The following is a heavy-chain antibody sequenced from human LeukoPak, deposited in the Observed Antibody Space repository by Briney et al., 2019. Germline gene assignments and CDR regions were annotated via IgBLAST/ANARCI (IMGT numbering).Heavy chain of an antibody. CDR3: ARGGGVAAAVDVIDP. J-gene: IGHJ5*02. Sequence: SETLSLTCTVSGGSIRSYYWSWIRQPPGKGLEWIGYIYYSGSTNYNPSLKSRVTISVDTSKNQFSLKLSSVTAADTAVYYCARGGGVAAAVDVIDPWGQGTLVTVSS. V-gene: IGHV4-59*01. CDR2: IYYSGST. CDR1: GGSIRSYY. D-gene: IGHD6-13*01.